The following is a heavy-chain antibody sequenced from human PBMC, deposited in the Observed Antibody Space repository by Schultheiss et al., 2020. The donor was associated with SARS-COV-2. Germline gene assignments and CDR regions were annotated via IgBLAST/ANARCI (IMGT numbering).Heavy chain of an antibody. CDR3: ARGGRYFDWLFDY. J-gene: IGHJ4*02. CDR1: GYTFTGYY. Sequence: SVKVSCKASGYTFTGYYMHWVRQAPGQGLEWMGGIIPIFGTANYAQKFQGRVTITADESTSTAYMELSSLRSEDTAVYYCARGGRYFDWLFDYWGQGTLVTVSS. D-gene: IGHD3-9*01. CDR2: IIPIFGTA. V-gene: IGHV1-69*13.